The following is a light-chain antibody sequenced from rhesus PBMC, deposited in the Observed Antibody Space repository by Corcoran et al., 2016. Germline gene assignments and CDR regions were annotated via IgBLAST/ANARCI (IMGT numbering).Light chain of an antibody. CDR3: QHAYGTPLT. CDR1: ENVKNF. Sequence: DIQMTQSPSSLSASVGDRVTITCRASENVKNFLNWYQQTPGKALKLLISKTSTLESGGPSRFSGSVAGTDYTFTISSLQPEDVATYCCQHAYGTPLTFGGGTKVEIK. V-gene: IGKV1-74*01. J-gene: IGKJ4*01. CDR2: KTS.